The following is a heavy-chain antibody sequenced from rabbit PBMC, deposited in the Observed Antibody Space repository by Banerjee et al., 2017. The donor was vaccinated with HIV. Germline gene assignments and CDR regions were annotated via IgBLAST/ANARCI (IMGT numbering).Heavy chain of an antibody. Sequence: QEQLEESGGDLVKPEGSLTLTCTASAFSFSNKYVMCWVRQAPGKGLEWIGCIGIGSGTIYYASWAKGRFTITKASSTTVTLQMTSLTAADTATYFCARAGYAGYGYAPLYYFALWGPGTLVTVS. D-gene: IGHD6-1*01. CDR3: ARAGYAGYGYAPLYYFAL. J-gene: IGHJ4*01. CDR1: AFSFSNKYV. V-gene: IGHV1S45*01. CDR2: IGIGSGTI.